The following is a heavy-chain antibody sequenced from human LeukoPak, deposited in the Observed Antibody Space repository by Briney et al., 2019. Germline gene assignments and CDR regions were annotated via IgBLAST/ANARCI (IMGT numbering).Heavy chain of an antibody. CDR2: ISAYKGNT. CDR3: ARVRGRSNWFDP. CDR1: GYTFISYD. J-gene: IGHJ5*02. V-gene: IGHV1-18*04. D-gene: IGHD3-16*01. Sequence: ASVKVSCKASGYTFISYDISWVRQAPGQGLEWMGWISAYKGNTKYAQKFQGRVTMTTDTSTSTAYMELRSLRSDDTAVYYCARVRGRSNWFDPWGQGTLVTVSS.